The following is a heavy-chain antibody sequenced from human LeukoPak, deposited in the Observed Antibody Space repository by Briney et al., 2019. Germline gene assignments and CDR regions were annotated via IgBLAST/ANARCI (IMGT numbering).Heavy chain of an antibody. Sequence: PSETLSLTCTVSGGSISSYYWSWIRQPPGKGLEWIGYIYYSGSTNYDPSLKSRVTISVDTSKNQFSLKLSSVTAADTAVYYCARTHSSSWYAFDPWGQGTLVTVSS. J-gene: IGHJ5*02. D-gene: IGHD6-13*01. CDR3: ARTHSSSWYAFDP. V-gene: IGHV4-59*01. CDR2: IYYSGST. CDR1: GGSISSYY.